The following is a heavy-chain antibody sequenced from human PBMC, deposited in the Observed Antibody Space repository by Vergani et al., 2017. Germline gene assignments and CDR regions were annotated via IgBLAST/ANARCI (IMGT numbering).Heavy chain of an antibody. J-gene: IGHJ6*02. CDR3: ARDQDSVVVPAAPYYYYYYGMDV. CDR2: ISAYNGNT. Sequence: QVQLVQSGAEVKKPGASVKVSCKASGYTFTSYGISWVRQAPGQGLEGMGWISAYNGNTNYAQKLQGRVTMTTDTSTSTDYMELRSLRSDDTAVYYYARDQDSVVVPAAPYYYYYYGMDVWGQGTTVTVSS. CDR1: GYTFTSYG. D-gene: IGHD2-2*01. V-gene: IGHV1-18*04.